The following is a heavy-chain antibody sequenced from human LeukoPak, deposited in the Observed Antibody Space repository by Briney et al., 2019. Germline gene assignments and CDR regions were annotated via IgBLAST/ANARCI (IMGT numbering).Heavy chain of an antibody. CDR3: AQTLEVSTITVHY. D-gene: IGHD2-8*02. CDR2: IYYSGST. V-gene: IGHV4-59*12. J-gene: IGHJ4*02. CDR1: GGSISSYY. Sequence: SETLSLTCTVSGGSISSYYWSWIRQPPGKGLEWIGYIYYSGSTNYNPSLKSRVTISVDTSKNQFSLKLSSVTAADTAVYFCAQTLEVSTITVHYWGQGTLVTVSS.